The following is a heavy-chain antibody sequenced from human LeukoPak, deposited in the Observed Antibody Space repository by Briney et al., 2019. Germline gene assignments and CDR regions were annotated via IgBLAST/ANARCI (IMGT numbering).Heavy chain of an antibody. J-gene: IGHJ4*02. CDR2: ISYDGSNK. Sequence: PGGSLRLSCAASGFTFSSYAMHWVRQAPGKGLEWVAVISYDGSNKYYADSVKGRFTISRDNSKNTLYLQMNSLRAEDTAVYYCAREISPPRTAFFGVTKITPRFDYWGQGTLVTVSS. V-gene: IGHV3-30-3*01. CDR3: AREISPPRTAFFGVTKITPRFDY. D-gene: IGHD3-3*01. CDR1: GFTFSSYA.